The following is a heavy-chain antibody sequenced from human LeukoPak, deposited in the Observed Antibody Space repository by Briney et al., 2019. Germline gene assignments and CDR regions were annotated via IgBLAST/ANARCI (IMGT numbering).Heavy chain of an antibody. CDR3: TSGYSSGWYFIDY. Sequence: KAGGSLRLSCAASGFIFSDAWMSWVRQAPGKGLEWVGRIKSNIDGGTTDYAAPVKVRFTISRDDSKNTLYLQMNSLKTEDTAMYYCTSGYSSGWYFIDYGGQETLVTVSS. J-gene: IGHJ4*02. CDR1: GFIFSDAW. V-gene: IGHV3-15*01. D-gene: IGHD6-19*01. CDR2: IKSNIDGGTT.